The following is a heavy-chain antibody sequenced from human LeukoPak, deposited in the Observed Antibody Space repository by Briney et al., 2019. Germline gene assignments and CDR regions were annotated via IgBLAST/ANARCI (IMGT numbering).Heavy chain of an antibody. CDR1: GFTFSSYA. CDR2: ISYDGSNK. D-gene: IGHD2-2*02. V-gene: IGHV3-30*04. CDR3: AKDLGCSSTSCYNRQLYYYYGMDV. J-gene: IGHJ6*02. Sequence: GGSLRLSCAASGFTFSSYAMHWVRQAPGKGLEWVAVISYDGSNKYYADSVKGRFTISRDNSKNTLYLQMNSLRAEDTAVYYCAKDLGCSSTSCYNRQLYYYYGMDVWGQGTTVTVSS.